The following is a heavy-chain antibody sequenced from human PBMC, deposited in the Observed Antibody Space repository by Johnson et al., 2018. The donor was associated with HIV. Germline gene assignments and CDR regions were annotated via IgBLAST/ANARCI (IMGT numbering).Heavy chain of an antibody. D-gene: IGHD5-24*01. J-gene: IGHJ3*01. CDR2: IRQDGSEK. CDR3: AKGQLAVEMATITEAFDL. Sequence: VKLVESGGGLVQPGGSLRLSCAASGFSFSSYWMNWVRQAPGKGLEWVANIRQDGSEKYYMDSVKGRFTISRDNAKNSMYLQMNSLRADDTAVYYCAKGQLAVEMATITEAFDLWGQGTMVTVSS. CDR1: GFSFSSYW. V-gene: IGHV3-7*05.